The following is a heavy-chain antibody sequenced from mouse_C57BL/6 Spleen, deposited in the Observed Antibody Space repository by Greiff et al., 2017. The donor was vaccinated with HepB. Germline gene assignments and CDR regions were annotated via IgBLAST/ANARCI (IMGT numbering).Heavy chain of an antibody. Sequence: VKLQESGAELARPGASVKLSCKASGYTFTSYGISWVKQRTGQGLEWIGEIYPRSGNTYYNEKFKGKATLTADKSSSTAYMELRSLTSEDSAVYFCARSRGYDYDGGDYFDYWGQGTTLTVSS. CDR3: ARSRGYDYDGGDYFDY. J-gene: IGHJ2*01. V-gene: IGHV1-81*01. CDR1: GYTFTSYG. CDR2: IYPRSGNT. D-gene: IGHD2-4*01.